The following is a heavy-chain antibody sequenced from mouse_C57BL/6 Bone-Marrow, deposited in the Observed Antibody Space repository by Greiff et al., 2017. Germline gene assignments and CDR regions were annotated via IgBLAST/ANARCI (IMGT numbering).Heavy chain of an antibody. V-gene: IGHV1-55*01. J-gene: IGHJ1*03. CDR3: AREIYDGYYVDWYFDV. CDR2: IYPGSGST. D-gene: IGHD2-3*01. Sequence: QVQLQQPGAELVKPGASVKMSCKASGYTFTSYWITWVKQRPGQGLEWIGDIYPGSGSTNYNEKFKSKATLTVDTSSSTAYMQLSSLTSADSAVYYCAREIYDGYYVDWYFDVWGTGTTVTVSS. CDR1: GYTFTSYW.